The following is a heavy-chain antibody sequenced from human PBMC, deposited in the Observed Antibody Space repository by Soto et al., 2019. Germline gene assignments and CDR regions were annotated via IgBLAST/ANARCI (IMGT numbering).Heavy chain of an antibody. J-gene: IGHJ4*02. Sequence: GGSLRLSCAASGFTFSSYAMSWVRQAPGKGLEWVSAISGSGGSTYYADSVKGRFTISRDNSKNTLYLQMNSLRAEDTAVYYCAKDLRYYDSSGYYRPGNLFDYWGQGTLVTVSS. V-gene: IGHV3-23*01. CDR2: ISGSGGST. D-gene: IGHD3-22*01. CDR3: AKDLRYYDSSGYYRPGNLFDY. CDR1: GFTFSSYA.